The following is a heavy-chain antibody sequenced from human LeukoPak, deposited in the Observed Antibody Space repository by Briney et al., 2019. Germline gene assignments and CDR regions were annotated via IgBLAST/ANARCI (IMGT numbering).Heavy chain of an antibody. V-gene: IGHV1-69*13. CDR2: IFPIFGTA. CDR1: GGTFSSYA. Sequence: SVKVSCKASGGTFSSYAISWVRQAPGQGLEWMGGIFPIFGTANYAQKFQGRVTITADESTSTAYMELSSLRSEDTAVYYCARGRQLGKYYFDYWGQGTLVTVSS. D-gene: IGHD6-6*01. CDR3: ARGRQLGKYYFDY. J-gene: IGHJ4*02.